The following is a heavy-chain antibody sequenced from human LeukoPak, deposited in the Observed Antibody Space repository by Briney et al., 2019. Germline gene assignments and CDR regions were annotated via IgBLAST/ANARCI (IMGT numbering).Heavy chain of an antibody. D-gene: IGHD3-10*01. J-gene: IGHJ3*02. V-gene: IGHV1-69*04. CDR1: GGTFSSYA. CDR2: IIPILGIA. CDR3: ARGSLYGSGSYFLQGDAFDI. Sequence: SVKVSCKASGGTFSSYAISWVRQAPGQGLEWMGRIIPILGIANYAQKFQGGVTITADKSTSTAYMELSSLRSEDTAVYYCARGSLYGSGSYFLQGDAFDIWGQGTMVTVSS.